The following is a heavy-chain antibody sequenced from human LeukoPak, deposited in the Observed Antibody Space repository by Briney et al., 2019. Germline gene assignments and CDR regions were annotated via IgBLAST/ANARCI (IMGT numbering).Heavy chain of an antibody. V-gene: IGHV3-30*04. CDR3: ARDREGDLLDNIELLPAAGLDY. Sequence: GGSLRLSCAASGFSLISYSMHWVRQAPGKGLEWVALISYDGSIAYYVDSVRGRFTISRDNSKNTLYLQMNSLRADDTAVYFCARDREGDLLDNIELLPAAGLDYWGQGALVTVSS. CDR2: ISYDGSIA. D-gene: IGHD2-2*01. CDR1: GFSLISYS. J-gene: IGHJ4*02.